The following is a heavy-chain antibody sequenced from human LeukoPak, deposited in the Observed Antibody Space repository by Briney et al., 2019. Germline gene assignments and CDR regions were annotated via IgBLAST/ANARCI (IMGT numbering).Heavy chain of an antibody. Sequence: PVKVSCKASGGTFSSYAISWVRQAPGQGLEWMGGIIPIFGTANYAQKFQGRVTITADESTSTAYMELSSLRSEDTAVYYCARGRRRDGYNDGFDYWGQGTLVTVSS. CDR3: ARGRRRDGYNDGFDY. D-gene: IGHD5-24*01. CDR2: IIPIFGTA. V-gene: IGHV1-69*13. CDR1: GGTFSSYA. J-gene: IGHJ4*02.